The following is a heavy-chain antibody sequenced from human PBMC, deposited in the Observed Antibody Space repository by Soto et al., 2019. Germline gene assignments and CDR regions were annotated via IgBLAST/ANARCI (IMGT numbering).Heavy chain of an antibody. CDR3: ARVGIDDILTGYYSYYYGMDV. D-gene: IGHD3-9*01. CDR2: IKQDGSEK. V-gene: IGHV3-7*01. J-gene: IGHJ6*02. Sequence: EVQLVESGGGLVQPGGSLRLSCAASGFTFSSYWMSWVRQAPGKGLEWVANIKQDGSEKYYVDSVKGRFTISRDNAKNSLYLQMNSLRAEDTAVYYCARVGIDDILTGYYSYYYGMDVWGQGTTVTVSS. CDR1: GFTFSSYW.